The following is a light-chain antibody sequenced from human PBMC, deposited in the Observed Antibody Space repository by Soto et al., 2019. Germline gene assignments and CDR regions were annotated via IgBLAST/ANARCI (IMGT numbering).Light chain of an antibody. CDR2: DVN. J-gene: IGLJ2*01. Sequence: QSALTQPASVSGSPGQSIAISCTGTSSDLGGSNYVSWYQQHPGKAPKLMIHDVNSRPSGVSDRFSGSKSGNTASLTISGLQAEDEADYYCTSYTSSNTLIVGGGTKLTVL. CDR3: TSYTSSNTLI. CDR1: SSDLGGSNY. V-gene: IGLV2-14*03.